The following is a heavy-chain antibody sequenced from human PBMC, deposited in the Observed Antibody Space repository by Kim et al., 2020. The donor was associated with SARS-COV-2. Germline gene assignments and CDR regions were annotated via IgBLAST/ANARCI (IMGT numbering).Heavy chain of an antibody. Sequence: GGSLRLSCAASGFTFSDYLMIWVRQAPGKGLEWVSSISSTGSDTFVADPVKGRFTISRDNSKNTVYLQMNSLRAEDTALYYCARGWGAYWGQGTLVTVSS. CDR2: ISSTGSDT. J-gene: IGHJ4*02. CDR1: GFTFSDYL. V-gene: IGHV3-23*01. CDR3: ARGWGAY. D-gene: IGHD1-26*01.